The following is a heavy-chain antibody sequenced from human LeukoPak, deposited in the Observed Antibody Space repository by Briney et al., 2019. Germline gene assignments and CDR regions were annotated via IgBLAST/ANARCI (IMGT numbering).Heavy chain of an antibody. CDR3: ARGEMATAHFDY. J-gene: IGHJ4*02. CDR1: GFTFSNYA. CDR2: ISYDGSDK. V-gene: IGHV3-30-3*01. D-gene: IGHD5-24*01. Sequence: GGSLRLSCAASGFTFSNYAMHWVRQAPGKGLEWVAVISYDGSDKYYADSVKGRFTISRDNSKNTLYLQMNSLRPEDTAVYYCARGEMATAHFDYWGQGTLVTVSS.